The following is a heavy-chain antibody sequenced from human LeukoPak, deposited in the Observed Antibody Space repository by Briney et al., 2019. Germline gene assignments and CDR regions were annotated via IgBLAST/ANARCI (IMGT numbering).Heavy chain of an antibody. CDR1: GYTFTGYY. Sequence: ASVKVSCKASGYTFTGYYVHWMRQAPGLGLEWMGWINPSNGATNYAHQFQGRVTMTSDASITTAYMELRSLRSDDTAIYYCASRPDQLLLFFFDYWGQGALVTVSS. CDR2: INPSNGAT. V-gene: IGHV1-2*07. D-gene: IGHD2-2*01. CDR3: ASRPDQLLLFFFDY. J-gene: IGHJ4*02.